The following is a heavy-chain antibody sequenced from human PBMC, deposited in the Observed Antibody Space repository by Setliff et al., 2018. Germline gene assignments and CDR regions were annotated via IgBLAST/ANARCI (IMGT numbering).Heavy chain of an antibody. CDR1: GFTFSDYA. CDR2: ISGSAGSM. CDR3: VKGTNVVMVYTGFDH. J-gene: IGHJ4*01. D-gene: IGHD2-8*01. V-gene: IGHV3-23*01. Sequence: QPGGSLRLSCAASGFTFSDYAMSWVRQAPGKGLEWVSTISGSAGSMHLADSVKGRFTISRDNSKNTLFLQMSSLRAADTAVYYCVKGTNVVMVYTGFDHWGQGTLVTVSS.